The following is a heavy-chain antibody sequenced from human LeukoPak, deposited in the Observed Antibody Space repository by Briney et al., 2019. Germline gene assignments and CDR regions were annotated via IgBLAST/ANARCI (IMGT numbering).Heavy chain of an antibody. CDR3: ARHRGSTGFFDF. Sequence: SETLSLTCSVSAGSIASSTHLWGWIRQTPGGGLEWIGSVFFQNTYYNPSLQSRVSISVDTSKSQFSLDLRSVTGADTALYYCARHRGSTGFFDFWGRGIVDTVPS. CDR2: VFFQNT. V-gene: IGHV4-39*01. D-gene: IGHD1-26*01. CDR1: AGSIASSTHL. J-gene: IGHJ4*02.